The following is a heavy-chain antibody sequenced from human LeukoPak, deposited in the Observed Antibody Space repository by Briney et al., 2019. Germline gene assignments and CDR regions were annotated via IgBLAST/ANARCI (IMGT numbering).Heavy chain of an antibody. CDR1: GGSILTTNW. CDR3: ARESGAFSPFGF. V-gene: IGHV4-4*02. J-gene: IGHJ4*02. CDR2: VHLSGAS. Sequence: ASGTLSLTCAVSGGSILTTNWWSWVRPPPGKGLEWIGEVHLSGASNYNPSLKSRVSMSIDKSRNQLSLELTSVTAADTAIYYCARESGAFSPFGFWGQGTLVTVSS. D-gene: IGHD1-26*01.